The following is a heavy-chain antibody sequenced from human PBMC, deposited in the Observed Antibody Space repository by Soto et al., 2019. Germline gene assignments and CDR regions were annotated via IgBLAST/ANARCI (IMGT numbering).Heavy chain of an antibody. CDR3: ASQIRHYDSWRNTYYYFGLDV. Sequence: GESLKISCKGSGYSFNTYWIAWGRQMPGEGLEWMGIIYPCDSDTRYNPSFQGQVTISADKSISTAHLQWSSLKASDTAMYYWASQIRHYDSWRNTYYYFGLDVWGQGTTVTVSS. D-gene: IGHD3-3*01. CDR1: GYSFNTYW. CDR2: IYPCDSDT. J-gene: IGHJ6*02. V-gene: IGHV5-51*01.